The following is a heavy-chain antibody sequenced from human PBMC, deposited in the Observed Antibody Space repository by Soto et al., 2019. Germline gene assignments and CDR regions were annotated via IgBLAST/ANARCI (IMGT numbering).Heavy chain of an antibody. D-gene: IGHD6-13*01. CDR1: GGSISSGGYY. V-gene: IGHV4-31*03. CDR3: ARLPGYSSGWYSVNWFDP. CDR2: IYYSGST. Sequence: SETLSLTCTVSGGSISSGGYYWSWIRQHPGKGLEWIGYIYYSGSTYYNPSLKSRVTISVDTSKNQFSLKLSSVTAADTAVYYCARLPGYSSGWYSVNWFDPWGQGTLVTVSS. J-gene: IGHJ5*02.